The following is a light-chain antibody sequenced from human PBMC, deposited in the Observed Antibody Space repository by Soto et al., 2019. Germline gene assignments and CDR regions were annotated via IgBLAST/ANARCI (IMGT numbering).Light chain of an antibody. CDR1: SGDIGGYNY. J-gene: IGLJ2*01. Sequence: QYALTQPASVSGSPGQSITISCTGTSGDIGGYNYVSWYQQHPGKAPKLLISEVTNRPSGVSNRFSGSKSGNTASLTISGLQAEDEADYYCSSYTTNITPVVFGGGTKLTVL. V-gene: IGLV2-14*01. CDR3: SSYTTNITPVV. CDR2: EVT.